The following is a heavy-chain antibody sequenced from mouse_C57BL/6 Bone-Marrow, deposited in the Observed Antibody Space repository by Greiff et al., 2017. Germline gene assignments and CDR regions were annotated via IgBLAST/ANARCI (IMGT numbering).Heavy chain of an antibody. D-gene: IGHD1-1*01. CDR3: ALLRYWYFDV. CDR2: IDPNSGGT. J-gene: IGHJ1*03. Sequence: QVHVKQPGAELVKPGASVKLSCKASGYTFTSYWMHWVKQRPGRGLEWIGRIDPNSGGTKYNEKFKSKATLTVDKPSSTAYMQLSRLTSEDSAVYYCALLRYWYFDVWGTGTTVTVSS. CDR1: GYTFTSYW. V-gene: IGHV1-72*01.